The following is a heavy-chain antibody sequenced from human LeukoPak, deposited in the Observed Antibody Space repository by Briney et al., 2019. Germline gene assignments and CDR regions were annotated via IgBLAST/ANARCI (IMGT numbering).Heavy chain of an antibody. J-gene: IGHJ4*01. V-gene: IGHV1-3*01. CDR1: GYTFTSYA. CDR2: INAGNGNT. CDR3: ARERHEGGYNEN. Sequence: ASVKVSCKASGYTFTSYAMHWVRQAPGQRLEWMGWINAGNGNTKYSQKFQGRVTITRDTSASTAYMELSSLRSEDTAVYYCARERHEGGYNENWGQGTLVTGSS. D-gene: IGHD5-24*01.